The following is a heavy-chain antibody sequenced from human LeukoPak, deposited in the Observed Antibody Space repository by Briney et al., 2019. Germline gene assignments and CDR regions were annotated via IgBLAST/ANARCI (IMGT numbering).Heavy chain of an antibody. Sequence: GASVKVSCKASGFTFSSSTIQWVRQAHGQRLEWLGWIGVGSGSTAYAQNLQGRLSITTDMSTNTAYMELSSLTSEDTAVHYCAAERYTDGCCWFDPWGQGTLVTVSS. CDR1: GFTFSSST. J-gene: IGHJ5*02. V-gene: IGHV1-58*02. D-gene: IGHD1-1*01. CDR2: IGVGSGST. CDR3: AAERYTDGCCWFDP.